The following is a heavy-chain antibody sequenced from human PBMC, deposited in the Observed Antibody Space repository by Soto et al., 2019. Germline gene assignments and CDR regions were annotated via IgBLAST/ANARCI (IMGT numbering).Heavy chain of an antibody. CDR1: GGTFSSYP. J-gene: IGHJ6*02. V-gene: IGHV1-69*01. D-gene: IGHD1-26*01. CDR3: ARVGHIPTYGMAV. CDR2: IIPFFGTS. Sequence: QVQLVQSGAEVKKPGSSVKVSCEASGGTFSSYPINWVRQAPGQGLEWMGGIIPFFGTSNYAQKFQGRVTITADDSTSTANMELRSMRSEETAVYYCARVGHIPTYGMAVWGQGTTVTVSS.